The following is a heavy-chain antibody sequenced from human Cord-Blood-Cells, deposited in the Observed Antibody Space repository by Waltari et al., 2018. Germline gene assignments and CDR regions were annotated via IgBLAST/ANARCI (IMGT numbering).Heavy chain of an antibody. CDR2: ISYDGSNK. CDR1: GFTFSSYG. J-gene: IGHJ3*02. D-gene: IGHD6-13*01. V-gene: IGHV3-30*18. CDR3: AKVGAPLVLAFDI. Sequence: QVQLVESGGGVVQPGRSLRLSCAASGFTFSSYGMHWVRQAPGKGLEWVAVISYDGSNKYYADSVKGRFTISRDNSKNTLYLQMNSLRAEDTAVYYCAKVGAPLVLAFDIWGQGTMVTVSS.